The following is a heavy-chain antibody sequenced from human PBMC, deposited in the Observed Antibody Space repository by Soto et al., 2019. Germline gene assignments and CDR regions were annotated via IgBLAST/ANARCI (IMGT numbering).Heavy chain of an antibody. CDR3: ARVYSSAPIPPL. Sequence: QVQLVQSGAEVKKPGSSVKVSCKASGGTFSSYAISWVRQAPGQGLEGMGGIIPIFGTANYAQKFQGRVTITADKSTSTAYMELSSVRSEDTAVYYCARVYSSAPIPPLWGQGTLVTVSS. V-gene: IGHV1-69*06. CDR2: IIPIFGTA. D-gene: IGHD6-25*01. CDR1: GGTFSSYA. J-gene: IGHJ4*02.